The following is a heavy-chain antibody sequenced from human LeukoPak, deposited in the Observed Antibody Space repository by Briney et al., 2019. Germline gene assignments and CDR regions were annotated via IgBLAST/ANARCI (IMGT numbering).Heavy chain of an antibody. CDR2: INPNSGGT. J-gene: IGHJ5*02. CDR1: GYTFTGYY. D-gene: IGHD6-19*01. Sequence: ASVKVSCKASGYTFTGYYMHWVRQAPGQGLEWMGWINPNSGGTKYAQKFQGRVTMTRDTSISTAYMELSRLRSDDTAVYYCARDYGGGWGNNWFDPWGQGTLVTVSS. V-gene: IGHV1-2*02. CDR3: ARDYGGGWGNNWFDP.